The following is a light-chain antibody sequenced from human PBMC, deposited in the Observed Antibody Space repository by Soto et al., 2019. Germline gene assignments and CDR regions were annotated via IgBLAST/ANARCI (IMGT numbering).Light chain of an antibody. CDR1: SSDVGSYNL. CDR3: CSYAGSSTLVV. Sequence: QSALTQPASVSGSAGQSITVSCTGTSSDVGSYNLVSWYQQHPGKAPKVMIYEGSKRPSGVSNRFSGSKSGNTASLTISGLQAGDEADYYCCSYAGSSTLVVFGGGTKLTVL. J-gene: IGLJ2*01. CDR2: EGS. V-gene: IGLV2-23*01.